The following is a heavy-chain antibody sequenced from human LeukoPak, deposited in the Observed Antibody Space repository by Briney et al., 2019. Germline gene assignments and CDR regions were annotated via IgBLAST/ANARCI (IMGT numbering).Heavy chain of an antibody. CDR2: IIPIFGTA. J-gene: IGHJ5*02. CDR3: ARGDYYGSGSYYYNWFDP. Sequence: ASVKVSCKASGGTFSSYAISWVRQAPGQGLEWMGGIIPIFGTANYAQKFQGRVTITADESTSTAYMELSSLRSEGTAVDYCARGDYYGSGSYYYNWFDPWGQGTLVTVSS. V-gene: IGHV1-69*01. D-gene: IGHD3-10*01. CDR1: GGTFSSYA.